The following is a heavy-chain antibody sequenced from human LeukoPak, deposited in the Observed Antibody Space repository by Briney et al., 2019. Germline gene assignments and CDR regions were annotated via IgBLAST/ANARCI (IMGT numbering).Heavy chain of an antibody. D-gene: IGHD3-10*01. J-gene: IGHJ4*02. Sequence: GGSLRLSCAASGFTFSSYAMSWGRQAPGEGLEWVSAISVSGGSTYYADSVKGRFTISRDNSKNTLYLQMNSLRAEDTAVYYCAKDRHYYGSGSYQALFDYWGQGTLVTVSS. V-gene: IGHV3-23*01. CDR1: GFTFSSYA. CDR2: ISVSGGST. CDR3: AKDRHYYGSGSYQALFDY.